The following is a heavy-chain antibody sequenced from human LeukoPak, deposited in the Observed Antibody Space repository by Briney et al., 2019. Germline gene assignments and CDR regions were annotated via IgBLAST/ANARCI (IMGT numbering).Heavy chain of an antibody. Sequence: ASVKVSCKYSGYTFTAYYMHAVRQAPGQGLEWMGWINPNSGGINYEQKFQGRVTMTRDTSISTAYMELSRLTSDDPAVYYCAREASNLVRVVMWRGGQGTLVTVSS. V-gene: IGHV1-2*02. D-gene: IGHD3-10*01. CDR1: GYTFTAYY. J-gene: IGHJ4*02. CDR2: INPNSGGI. CDR3: AREASNLVRVVMWR.